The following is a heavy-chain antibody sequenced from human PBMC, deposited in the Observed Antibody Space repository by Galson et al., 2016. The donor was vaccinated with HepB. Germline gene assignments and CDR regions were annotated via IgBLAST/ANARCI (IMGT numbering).Heavy chain of an antibody. CDR1: GDSISSGGSY. J-gene: IGHJ4*02. CDR3: ARVTLTPGGVFVIDS. D-gene: IGHD3-16*02. CDR2: IYNNGNT. V-gene: IGHV4-61*02. Sequence: TLSLTCSVSGDSISSGGSYWNWIRQPAGKGLEWIGRIYNNGNTNYSPSLGSRVTMSADTSKNQFSLDLRSVIAADTASYYCARVTLTPGGVFVIDSWGQGTLVTVSS.